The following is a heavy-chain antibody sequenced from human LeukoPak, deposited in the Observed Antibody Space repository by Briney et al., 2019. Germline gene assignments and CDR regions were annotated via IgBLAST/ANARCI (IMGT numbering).Heavy chain of an antibody. CDR1: GGSISSYY. Sequence: SETLSLTCTVSGGSISSYYWSWIRQPPGKGLEWIGYIYYSGSTNYNPSLKSRVTISVDTFKNQFSLKLSSVTAADTAVYYCARASFDYGSGSYYHLDYWGQGTLVTVSS. CDR3: ARASFDYGSGSYYHLDY. D-gene: IGHD3-10*01. V-gene: IGHV4-59*01. J-gene: IGHJ4*02. CDR2: IYYSGST.